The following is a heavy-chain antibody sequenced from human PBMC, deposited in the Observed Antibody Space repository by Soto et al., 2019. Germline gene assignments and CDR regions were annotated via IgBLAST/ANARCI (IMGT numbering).Heavy chain of an antibody. CDR2: IKSKTDGGTT. Sequence: GGSLRLSCAASGFTFSNAWMNWVRQAPGKGLEWVGRIKSKTDGGTTDYAAPVKGRFTISRDDSKNTLYLQMNSLKTDDTAVYYCTTDPGITIFGEVPHAFDIWGQGTMVTVSS. J-gene: IGHJ3*02. V-gene: IGHV3-15*07. CDR1: GFTFSNAW. D-gene: IGHD3-3*01. CDR3: TTDPGITIFGEVPHAFDI.